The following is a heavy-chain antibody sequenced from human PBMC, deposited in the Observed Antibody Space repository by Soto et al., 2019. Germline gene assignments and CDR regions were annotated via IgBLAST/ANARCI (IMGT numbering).Heavy chain of an antibody. J-gene: IGHJ4*02. Sequence: SETLSLTCTVSGGSISSGGYYWSWIRQHPGKGLEWIGYIYYSGSTYYNPSLKSRVTISVDTSKNQFSLKLSSVTAADTAVYYCARTSSHTVTTPFDYWGQGTLVTVPS. V-gene: IGHV4-31*03. CDR2: IYYSGST. CDR3: ARTSSHTVTTPFDY. CDR1: GGSISSGGYY. D-gene: IGHD4-17*01.